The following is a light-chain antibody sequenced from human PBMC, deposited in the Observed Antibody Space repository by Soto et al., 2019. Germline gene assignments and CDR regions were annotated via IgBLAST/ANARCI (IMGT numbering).Light chain of an antibody. CDR3: AAWDDSLNGGV. Sequence: QSALTQPPSASGTPGQRVTISCSGSSSNIGSKSVSWYQQVPGTAPKLLIFSNTLRPSGVPERFSGSTSGTSASLAISGLQSEDEADYYCAAWDDSLNGGVFGGGTKVTVL. CDR2: SNT. V-gene: IGLV1-44*01. CDR1: SSNIGSKS. J-gene: IGLJ3*02.